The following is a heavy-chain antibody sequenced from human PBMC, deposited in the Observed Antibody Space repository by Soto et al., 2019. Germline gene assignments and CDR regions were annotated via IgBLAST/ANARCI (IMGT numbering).Heavy chain of an antibody. Sequence: QVQLVQSGAEVKKPGASVKVSCKASGYTFTSYGISWVRQAPGQGLEWMGWISAYNGNTNYAQKLQGRVTITTDTSTSTAYMELRSLGSDDTAVYYCARDRRGYCRSTSCYKAIDYWGQGTLVTVSS. CDR2: ISAYNGNT. V-gene: IGHV1-18*01. D-gene: IGHD2-2*01. CDR1: GYTFTSYG. J-gene: IGHJ4*02. CDR3: ARDRRGYCRSTSCYKAIDY.